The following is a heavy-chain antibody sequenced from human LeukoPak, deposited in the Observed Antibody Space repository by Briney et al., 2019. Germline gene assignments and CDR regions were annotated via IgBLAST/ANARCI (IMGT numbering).Heavy chain of an antibody. CDR2: VYHSGST. Sequence: SETLSLSCTVSGYSILITFYWGWFGQCPTKGLEWFGNVYHSGSTYSKPSLRSAGTISVDTFKRQFSLRRSSVTAADTAVYYSARVSDDENGGHSGAIYFESWGQGTVVTVSS. CDR1: GYSILITFY. CDR3: ARVSDDENGGHSGAIYFES. V-gene: IGHV4-38-2*02. J-gene: IGHJ4*02. D-gene: IGHD2-21*01.